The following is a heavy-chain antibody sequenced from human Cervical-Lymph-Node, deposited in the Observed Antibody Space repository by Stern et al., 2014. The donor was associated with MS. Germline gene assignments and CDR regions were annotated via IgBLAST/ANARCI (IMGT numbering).Heavy chain of an antibody. CDR3: ATRGEAYCGGGTCYRFDF. J-gene: IGHJ4*02. D-gene: IGHD2-15*01. CDR2: IRAPNGDT. V-gene: IGHV1-18*01. Sequence: QVQLVQSGAEVKNPGASVRVSCKVSGHTLTRNGISWVRQAPGQGLEWMGWIRAPNGDTNYAQKFQDRVTMTTDTLTSTAYMDLGSLRSDDTAVYYCATRGEAYCGGGTCYRFDFWGQGTLIIVSS. CDR1: GHTLTRNG.